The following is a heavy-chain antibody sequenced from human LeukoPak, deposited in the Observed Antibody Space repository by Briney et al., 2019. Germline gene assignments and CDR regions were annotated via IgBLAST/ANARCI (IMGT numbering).Heavy chain of an antibody. CDR3: ARVEGGSHPGSEYFQH. CDR2: IYSGGST. J-gene: IGHJ1*01. Sequence: GGSLRLSCAASGFTVSSNYMSWVRQAPGKGLEGVSVIYSGGSTYYADSVKGRFTISRDNSKNTLYLQMNSLRAEDTAVYYCARVEGGSHPGSEYFQHWGQGTLLTVSS. D-gene: IGHD1-26*01. V-gene: IGHV3-66*01. CDR1: GFTVSSNY.